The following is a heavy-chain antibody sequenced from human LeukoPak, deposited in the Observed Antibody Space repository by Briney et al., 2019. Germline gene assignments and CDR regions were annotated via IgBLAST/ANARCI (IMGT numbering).Heavy chain of an antibody. CDR1: GGSISSSSYY. J-gene: IGHJ4*02. D-gene: IGHD3-22*01. V-gene: IGHV4-39*07. CDR3: ARGEDDSSGYQIDY. CDR2: IYYSGST. Sequence: PSETLSLTCTVSGGSISSSSYYWGWIRQPPGKGLEWIGSIYYSGSTYYNPSLKSRVTISVDTSKNQFSLKLSSVTAADTAVYYCARGEDDSSGYQIDYWGQGTLVTVSS.